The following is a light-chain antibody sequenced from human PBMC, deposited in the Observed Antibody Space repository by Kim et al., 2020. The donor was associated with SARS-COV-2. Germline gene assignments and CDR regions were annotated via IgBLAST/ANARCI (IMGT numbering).Light chain of an antibody. CDR2: GKY. J-gene: IGLJ3*02. V-gene: IGLV3-19*01. Sequence: AWGQRVRLRVQGDSLRKCYETWYQQRPGQAPTLVLYGKYDRPSGIPDRFSGSASGNTASLTITGAQAEDEGDYYCSSRDSSGDHVVFGGGTQLTVL. CDR1: SLRKCY. CDR3: SSRDSSGDHVV.